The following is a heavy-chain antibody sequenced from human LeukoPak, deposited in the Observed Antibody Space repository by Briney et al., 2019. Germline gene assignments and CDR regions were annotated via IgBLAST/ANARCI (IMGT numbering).Heavy chain of an antibody. CDR2: IYPGDSDT. J-gene: IGHJ3*02. CDR1: GYSFTCYW. Sequence: GESLKISCKGSGYSFTCYWIGWVRQMPGKGLEWMGIIYPGDSDTRYSPSFQGQVTISADKSISTAYLQWSSLKASDTAMYYCASHTEVTAIPNDAFDIWGQGTMVTVSS. CDR3: ASHTEVTAIPNDAFDI. V-gene: IGHV5-51*01. D-gene: IGHD2-21*02.